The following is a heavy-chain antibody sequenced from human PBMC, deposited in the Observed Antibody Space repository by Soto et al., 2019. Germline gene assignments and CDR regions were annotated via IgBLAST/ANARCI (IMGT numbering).Heavy chain of an antibody. J-gene: IGHJ4*02. CDR1: GFTFSSYA. CDR3: AGWYSSGWYWGGAFDY. V-gene: IGHV3-23*01. D-gene: IGHD6-19*01. CDR2: ISGSGGST. Sequence: GGSLRLSCAASGFTFSSYAMSWVRQAPGKGLEWVSAISGSGGSTYYADSVKGRFTISRDNSKNTLYLQMNSLRAEDTAVYYCAGWYSSGWYWGGAFDYWGQGTLVTVSS.